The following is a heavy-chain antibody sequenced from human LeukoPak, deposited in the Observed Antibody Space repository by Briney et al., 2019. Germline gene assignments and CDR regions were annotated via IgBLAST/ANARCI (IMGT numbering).Heavy chain of an antibody. Sequence: GGSLRLSCAASGFTFSRNWMIWVRQAPGKRLEWVANVNQDGSEKYYADSVKGRFTISRDNAKNSLFLQMNSLRAEDTAVYYCARVGSGNFLGAFDIWGQGTMVTVSS. J-gene: IGHJ3*02. CDR1: GFTFSRNW. D-gene: IGHD1-26*01. CDR3: ARVGSGNFLGAFDI. CDR2: VNQDGSEK. V-gene: IGHV3-7*03.